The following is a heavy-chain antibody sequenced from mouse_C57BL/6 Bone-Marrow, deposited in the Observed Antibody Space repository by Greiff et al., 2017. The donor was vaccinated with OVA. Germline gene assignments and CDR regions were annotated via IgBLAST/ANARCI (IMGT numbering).Heavy chain of an antibody. CDR1: GFTFSDYG. D-gene: IGHD1-1*01. Sequence: VQLQQSGGGLVKPGGSLKLSCAASGFTFSDYGMHWVRQAPEKGLEWVAYISSGSSTIYYADTVKGRFTISRDNAKNTLFLQMTSLRSEDTAMYYCARGIYGSNLAWFAYWGQGTLVTVSA. J-gene: IGHJ3*01. CDR3: ARGIYGSNLAWFAY. CDR2: ISSGSSTI. V-gene: IGHV5-17*01.